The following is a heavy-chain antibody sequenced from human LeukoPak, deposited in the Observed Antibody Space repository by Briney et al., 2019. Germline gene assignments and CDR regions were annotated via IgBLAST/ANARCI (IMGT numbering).Heavy chain of an antibody. Sequence: SGGSLRLSCSASGFTFSSFVMFWVRGACGGGVVCVCVICSGGGSTYYADSVKGRFTISRDNSKNTLYLQMSSLRAADTALYYCVKGEYCSSINCYAAFDYWGQGTLVTVSP. CDR3: VKGEYCSSINCYAAFDY. D-gene: IGHD2-2*01. V-gene: IGHV3-64D*09. J-gene: IGHJ4*02. CDR1: GFTFSSFV. CDR2: ICSGGGST.